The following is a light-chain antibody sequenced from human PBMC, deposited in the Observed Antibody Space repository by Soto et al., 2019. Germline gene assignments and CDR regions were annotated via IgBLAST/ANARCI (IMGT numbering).Light chain of an antibody. Sequence: DIVMTQSPLSLPVTPGESASISCRYSQSLLHSNGYNYLDWYLQKPGQSPQLLIYLGSNRASGVPDRFSGSGSGTDFTLKISRVEAEDVGVYYCMQALQTPLTFGGGTKVEIK. J-gene: IGKJ4*01. V-gene: IGKV2-28*01. CDR3: MQALQTPLT. CDR1: QSLLHSNGYNY. CDR2: LGS.